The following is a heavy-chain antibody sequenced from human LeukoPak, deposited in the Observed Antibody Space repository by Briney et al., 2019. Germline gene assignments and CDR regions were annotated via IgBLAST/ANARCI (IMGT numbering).Heavy chain of an antibody. D-gene: IGHD1-26*01. CDR2: ISGSGSNT. Sequence: GGSLRLSCAASGFTFSSYGMHWVRQAPGKGLEWVSAISGSGSNTYYADSLRGRFTISRDNSKNTVLLQMNSLRAEDTAEYYCARERLVVGSAYFDFWGQGTLVTVSS. V-gene: IGHV3-23*01. J-gene: IGHJ4*02. CDR3: ARERLVVGSAYFDF. CDR1: GFTFSSYG.